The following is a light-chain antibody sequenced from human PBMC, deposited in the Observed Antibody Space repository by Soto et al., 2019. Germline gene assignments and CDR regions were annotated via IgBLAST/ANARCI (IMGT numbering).Light chain of an antibody. CDR1: EVVTTNF. V-gene: IGKV3-20*01. J-gene: IGKJ2*01. CDR3: HYSGHGVDT. Sequence: VLTQSPGSLSLSPGERATLSCRASEVVTTNFIAWYQQQPGQPPRLLIFGASSRAAGIPDRFTGIGSGTAFSLAISRLEPEDSAVYFCHYSGHGVDTFGQGTKLEI. CDR2: GAS.